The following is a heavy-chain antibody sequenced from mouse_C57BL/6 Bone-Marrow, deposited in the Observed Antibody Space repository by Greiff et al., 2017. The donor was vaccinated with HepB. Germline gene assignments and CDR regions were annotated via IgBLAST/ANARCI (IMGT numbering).Heavy chain of an antibody. CDR2: ISDGGSYT. CDR1: GFTFSSYA. Sequence: EVQRVESGGGLVKPGGSLKLSCAASGFTFSSYAMSWVRQTPEKRLEWVATISDGGSYTYYPDNVKGRFTISRDNAKNNLYLQMSHLKSEDTAMYDCAREGDYYAMDYWGQGTSVTVSS. V-gene: IGHV5-4*01. CDR3: AREGDYYAMDY. J-gene: IGHJ4*01.